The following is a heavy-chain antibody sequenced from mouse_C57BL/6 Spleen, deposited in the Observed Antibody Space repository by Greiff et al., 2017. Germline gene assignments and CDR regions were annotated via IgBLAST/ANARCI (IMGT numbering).Heavy chain of an antibody. CDR3: ARGDWDFDY. J-gene: IGHJ2*01. Sequence: QVQLKESGPGLVQPSQSLSITCTVSGFSLTSYGVHWVRQSPGKGLEWLGVIWSGGSTDYNAAFISSLSISKDNSKSQVFFKMNSLQADDTAIYYCARGDWDFDYWGQGTTLTVSS. D-gene: IGHD4-1*01. CDR1: GFSLTSYG. CDR2: IWSGGST. V-gene: IGHV2-2*01.